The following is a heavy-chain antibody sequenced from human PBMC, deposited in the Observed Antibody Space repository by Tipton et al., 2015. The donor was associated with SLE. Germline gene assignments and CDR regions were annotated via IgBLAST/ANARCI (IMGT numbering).Heavy chain of an antibody. CDR1: GGSISSYY. D-gene: IGHD5-18*01. Sequence: TLSLTCTVSGGSISSYYWSWIRQPPGKGLEWIGYIYYSGSTNYNPSPKSRVTISVATSKNQFSLKLSSVTAADTAVYYCARESSYGAFDIWGQGTMVTVSS. CDR2: IYYSGST. CDR3: ARESSYGAFDI. J-gene: IGHJ3*02. V-gene: IGHV4-59*01.